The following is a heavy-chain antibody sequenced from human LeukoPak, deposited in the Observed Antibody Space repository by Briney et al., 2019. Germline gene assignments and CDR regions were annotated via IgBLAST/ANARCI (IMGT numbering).Heavy chain of an antibody. Sequence: GGSLRLSCAASGFTFSSYWMSWVRQAPGKGLEWVAFIRYDGSNKYYADSAKGRFTISRDNSKNTLYLQMNSLRAEDTAVYYCAKDPAVLRFLGGYMDVWGKGTTVTVSS. V-gene: IGHV3-30*02. J-gene: IGHJ6*03. D-gene: IGHD3-3*01. CDR2: IRYDGSNK. CDR1: GFTFSSYW. CDR3: AKDPAVLRFLGGYMDV.